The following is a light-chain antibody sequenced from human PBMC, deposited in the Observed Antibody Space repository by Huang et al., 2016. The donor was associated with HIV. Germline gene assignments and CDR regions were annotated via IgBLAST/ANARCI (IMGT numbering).Light chain of an antibody. CDR3: MQALQTPRT. V-gene: IGKV2-28*01. J-gene: IGKJ1*01. Sequence: DIVMTQSPLSLPVTPGEPASISCRSSQSLLHNNGYNYLDWYLQKPGQSPQLLIYLGSSRASGVPDRFSGSGSGTDFTLKISRVEAEDVGVYYCMQALQTPRTFGQGTKVEIK. CDR1: QSLLHNNGYNY. CDR2: LGS.